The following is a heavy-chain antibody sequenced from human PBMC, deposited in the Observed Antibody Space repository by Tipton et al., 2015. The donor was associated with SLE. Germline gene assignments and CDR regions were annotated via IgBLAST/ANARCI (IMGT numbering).Heavy chain of an antibody. J-gene: IGHJ4*02. CDR2: ISAYNGDT. CDR1: GYSFTTYG. D-gene: IGHD2-21*01. CDR3: ARVCYYAY. Sequence: QSGAEVKKPGASVKVSCKASGYSFTTYGISWVRQAPGHGLEWMGWISAYNGDTNYAQKYQDRLTMPTDTSTRTAYMELTSLRSDDTAVYYCARVCYYAYWGQGTLVTVSS. V-gene: IGHV1-18*01.